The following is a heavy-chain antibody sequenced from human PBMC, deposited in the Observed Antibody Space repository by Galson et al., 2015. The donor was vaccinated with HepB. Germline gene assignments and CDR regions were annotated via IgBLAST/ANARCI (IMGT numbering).Heavy chain of an antibody. Sequence: TLSLTCTVSGGSISSGGYYWSWIRQHPGKGLEWIGYIYYSGSTYYNPSLKSRVTISVDTSKNQFSLKLTSVTAADTAVYYCARYRVVPAANYFDYWGQGTLVTVSS. D-gene: IGHD2-2*01. V-gene: IGHV4-31*03. CDR2: IYYSGST. CDR3: ARYRVVPAANYFDY. J-gene: IGHJ4*02. CDR1: GGSISSGGYY.